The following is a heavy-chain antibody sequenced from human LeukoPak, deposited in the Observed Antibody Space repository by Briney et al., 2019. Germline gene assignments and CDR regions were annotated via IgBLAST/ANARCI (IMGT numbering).Heavy chain of an antibody. J-gene: IGHJ4*02. CDR2: ISSSSSYT. CDR3: ARVRVAGPFRLFDY. V-gene: IGHV3-11*05. Sequence: GGSLRLSCAASGFTFRDYYMSWIRQAPGKGLEWVSYISSSSSYTNYADSVKGRFTISRDNAKNSLYLQMNSLRAEDTAVYYCARVRVAGPFRLFDYWGQGTLVTVSS. D-gene: IGHD6-19*01. CDR1: GFTFRDYY.